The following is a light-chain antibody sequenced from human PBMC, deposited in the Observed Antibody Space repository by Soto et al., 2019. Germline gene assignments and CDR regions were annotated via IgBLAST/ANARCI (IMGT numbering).Light chain of an antibody. Sequence: DIQMTQSPSSLSASVGDRVTITCQASQDISHFLNWYQQKPGKAPELLIYDASNLETGVPSRFSGSRSGTDFTFSISSLQPEDIATYYCQHYDNLLTWTFGQGTKVEIK. J-gene: IGKJ1*01. CDR3: QHYDNLLTWT. CDR2: DAS. CDR1: QDISHF. V-gene: IGKV1-33*01.